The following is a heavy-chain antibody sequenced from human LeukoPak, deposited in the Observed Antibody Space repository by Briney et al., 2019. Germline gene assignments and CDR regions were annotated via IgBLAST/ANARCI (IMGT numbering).Heavy chain of an antibody. D-gene: IGHD5-18*01. CDR1: GYSFTSYW. CDR3: ATSEYSYGPRPLDY. Sequence: GESLKISCKGSGYSFTSYWIDWVRQMPGKGLEWMGIIYPGDSDTRYSPSFQSQVTISADKSISTAYLQWSSLKASDTAMYYCATSEYSYGPRPLDYWGQGTLVTVSS. J-gene: IGHJ4*02. V-gene: IGHV5-51*01. CDR2: IYPGDSDT.